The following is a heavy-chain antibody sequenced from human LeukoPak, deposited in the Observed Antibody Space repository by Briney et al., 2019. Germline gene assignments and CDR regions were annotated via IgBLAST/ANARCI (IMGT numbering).Heavy chain of an antibody. V-gene: IGHV3-48*04. D-gene: IGHD7-27*01. J-gene: IGHJ4*02. CDR3: ARDNNWGFDY. Sequence: GGSLRLSCAASGFTFSDYSMNWVRQAPGKGLEWVSNIRGSASVLGSGMYYADSVKGRFTISRDDANNSLYLQMSSLRAEDTAFYYCARDNNWGFDYWGQGALVTVSS. CDR1: GFTFSDYS. CDR2: IRGSASVLGSGM.